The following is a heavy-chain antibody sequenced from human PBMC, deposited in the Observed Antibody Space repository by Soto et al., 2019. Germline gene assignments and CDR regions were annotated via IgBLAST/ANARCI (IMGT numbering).Heavy chain of an antibody. CDR3: ARVTDGLYGSGSYRKSYYYYGMDV. V-gene: IGHV1-3*01. Sequence: QVQLVQSGAEVKKPGASVKVSCKASGYTFTSYAMHWVRQAPGQRLEWMGWINAGNGNTKYSQKFQGSVTITRDTYASTAYMELSSLRSEDTAVYYCARVTDGLYGSGSYRKSYYYYGMDVWGQGTTVTVSS. J-gene: IGHJ6*02. CDR1: GYTFTSYA. CDR2: INAGNGNT. D-gene: IGHD3-10*01.